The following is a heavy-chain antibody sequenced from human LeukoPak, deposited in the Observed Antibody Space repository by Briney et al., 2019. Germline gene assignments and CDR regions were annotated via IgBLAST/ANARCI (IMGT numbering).Heavy chain of an antibody. CDR1: GFTFSSYA. V-gene: IGHV3-48*03. CDR2: ISSSGSSI. D-gene: IGHD3-22*01. J-gene: IGHJ3*02. Sequence: GGSLRLSCAASGFTFSSYAMNWVRQAPGKGLEWVSHISSSGSSIYYADSVEGRFSISRDNAKNSLYLQMNSLRAEDTAVYFCARVTYYYETSGYSSYAFDIWGQGTMVTVSS. CDR3: ARVTYYYETSGYSSYAFDI.